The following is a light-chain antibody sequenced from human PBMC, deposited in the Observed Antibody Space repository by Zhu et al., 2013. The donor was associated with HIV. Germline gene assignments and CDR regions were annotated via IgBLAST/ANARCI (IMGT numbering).Light chain of an antibody. J-gene: IGKJ2*03. V-gene: IGKV3-20*01. Sequence: EIVLTQSPGTLSLSPGERATLSCRASQSVTSNYLAWYRQKPGQAPRLLLYGVSNRATGIPDRFSGSGSGTDFILTISRLEPEDSAVYYCQQYDSSPYRFGQGTRLDVK. CDR1: QSVTSNY. CDR3: QQYDSSPYR. CDR2: GVS.